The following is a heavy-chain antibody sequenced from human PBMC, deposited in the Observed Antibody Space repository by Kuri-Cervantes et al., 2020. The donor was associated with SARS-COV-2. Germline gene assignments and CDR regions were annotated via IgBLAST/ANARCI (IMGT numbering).Heavy chain of an antibody. D-gene: IGHD1-26*01. J-gene: IGHJ1*01. Sequence: GGSLRLSCAASGFTFTSYAIHWVRQAPGKGLEWVAVISDDGSNKYYADSVKGRFTISRDNSENRLYMQMTSLRTEDTAVYYCARAEYSGTYLGWEYFQHWGQGTLVTVSS. CDR1: GFTFTSYA. V-gene: IGHV3-30-3*01. CDR3: ARAEYSGTYLGWEYFQH. CDR2: ISDDGSNK.